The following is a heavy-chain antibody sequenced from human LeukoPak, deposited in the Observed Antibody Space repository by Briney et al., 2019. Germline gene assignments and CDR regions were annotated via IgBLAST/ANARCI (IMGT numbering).Heavy chain of an antibody. CDR1: RYTFTSSD. CDR2: INPNSGRT. CDR3: ARGRSGLAAAGTYDY. Sequence: ASVKVSCKASRYTFTSSDINWVRQAAGQGLEWMGWINPNSGRTGYAQKFQGRVTMTANTSINTAYMELSSLRFDDTAVYYCARGRSGLAAAGTYDYWGQGTLITVSS. V-gene: IGHV1-8*01. D-gene: IGHD6-13*01. J-gene: IGHJ4*02.